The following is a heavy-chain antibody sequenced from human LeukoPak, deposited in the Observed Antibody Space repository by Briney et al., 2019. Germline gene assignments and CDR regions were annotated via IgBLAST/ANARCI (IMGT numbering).Heavy chain of an antibody. CDR3: ARGAAFYGRYYYYYMDV. J-gene: IGHJ6*03. CDR2: IYYSEST. CDR1: GGSISSHY. V-gene: IGHV4-59*11. Sequence: PSETLSLTCTVSGGSISSHYWSWIRQPPGKGLEWIGYIYYSESTNYNPSLKSRVTISVDTSKNQFSLKLSSVTAADTAVYYCARGAAFYGRYYYYYMDVWGKGTTVTVSS. D-gene: IGHD4-17*01.